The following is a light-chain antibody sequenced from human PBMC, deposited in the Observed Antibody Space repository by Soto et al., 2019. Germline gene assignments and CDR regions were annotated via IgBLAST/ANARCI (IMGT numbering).Light chain of an antibody. CDR3: LQQNSYPLT. Sequence: DIQMTQSPSSLPASVGDRVTITCRASQSISSYLNWYQQKPGKAPKRLIYAASSLQGGVPSRLSGSGSGTEFTLTISSLQPEDFATYYCLQQNSYPLTFGGGTKVDIK. CDR1: QSISSY. J-gene: IGKJ4*01. V-gene: IGKV1-17*01. CDR2: AAS.